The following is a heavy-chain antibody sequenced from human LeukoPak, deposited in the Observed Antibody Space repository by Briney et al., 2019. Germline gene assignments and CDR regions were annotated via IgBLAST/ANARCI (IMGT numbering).Heavy chain of an antibody. J-gene: IGHJ4*02. Sequence: PSQTLSLTCTVSGGSVSSGSYYWGWIRQPVGKGLEWIGRIYSSGSTSYNPSLKSRVTVSLDTSKNQFSLRLSSVTAADTAVYYCARATKYCSSTYCYEVYYFDYWGQGTLVTVSS. CDR3: ARATKYCSSTYCYEVYYFDY. CDR1: GGSVSSGSYY. V-gene: IGHV4-61*02. D-gene: IGHD2-2*01. CDR2: IYSSGST.